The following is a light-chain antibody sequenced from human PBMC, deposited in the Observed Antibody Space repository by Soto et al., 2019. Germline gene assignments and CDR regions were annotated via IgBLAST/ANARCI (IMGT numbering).Light chain of an antibody. CDR1: QSIPNNN. CDR2: GAS. Sequence: RASQSIPNNNLAWYQQKPGQAPRLLIYGASNRATGIPDRFSGSGCGKAFSLCIRSMEAEDFAVYLCQQDGRSGTFGRGPRV. CDR3: QQDGRSGT. J-gene: IGKJ1*01. V-gene: IGKV3-20*01.